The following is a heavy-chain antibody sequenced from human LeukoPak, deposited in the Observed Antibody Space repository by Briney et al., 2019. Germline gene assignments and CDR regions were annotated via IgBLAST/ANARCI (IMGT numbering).Heavy chain of an antibody. V-gene: IGHV3-23*01. CDR3: AKATGTLGN. J-gene: IGHJ4*02. CDR1: EFTFSSYA. CDR2: ISNNDGTT. Sequence: GRSLRLSCAASEFTFSSYAMSWVRQAPGKGLEGVSTISNNDGTTYYADSVKGRFTISRDNSKNTLYLQMNSLTGEDTAIYYCAKATGTLGNWGQGTLVTVSS. D-gene: IGHD1-1*01.